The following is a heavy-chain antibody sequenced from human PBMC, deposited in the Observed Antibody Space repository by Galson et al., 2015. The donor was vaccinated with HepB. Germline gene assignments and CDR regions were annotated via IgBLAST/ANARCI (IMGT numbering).Heavy chain of an antibody. D-gene: IGHD6-13*01. Sequence: SETLSLTCTVSGGSISRSSYYWGWIRQPQGKGLKWIGSIYYSGSTYYNPSLKSRVTMSVDTSKNQFSLKLSSVTAADTAVYFCARVEQQLVSYWGQGTLVTVSS. V-gene: IGHV4-39*07. CDR3: ARVEQQLVSY. CDR2: IYYSGST. CDR1: GGSISRSSYY. J-gene: IGHJ4*02.